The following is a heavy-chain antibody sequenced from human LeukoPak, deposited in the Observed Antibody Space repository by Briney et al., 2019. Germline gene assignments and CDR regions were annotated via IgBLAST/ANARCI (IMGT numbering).Heavy chain of an antibody. Sequence: PSETLSLTCTVSGGSISSAGYYWSWIRQHPGKGLEWIGYIYYSGSTNYNPSLKSRVTISVDTSKNQFSLKVRSVTAADTAVYYCARDQGGAVHAFDIWGQGTMVTVSS. V-gene: IGHV4-61*08. CDR1: GGSISSAGYY. D-gene: IGHD3-3*01. CDR2: IYYSGST. CDR3: ARDQGGAVHAFDI. J-gene: IGHJ3*02.